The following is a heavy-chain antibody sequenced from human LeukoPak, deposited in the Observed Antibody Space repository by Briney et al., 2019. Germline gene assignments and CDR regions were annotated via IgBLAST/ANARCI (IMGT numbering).Heavy chain of an antibody. CDR3: AREGSYCVGGDCYSFDF. D-gene: IGHD2-21*02. Sequence: ASVKVSCKASGYRFISNYIQWVRQAPGLGPEWIGWMHPGNGNTRYAEKFQGRVTMTRDTSTNTAYMDLSSLRSDDTAVYYCAREGSYCVGGDCYSFDFWGQGTLITVSS. CDR2: MHPGNGNT. J-gene: IGHJ4*02. CDR1: GYRFISNY. V-gene: IGHV1-2*02.